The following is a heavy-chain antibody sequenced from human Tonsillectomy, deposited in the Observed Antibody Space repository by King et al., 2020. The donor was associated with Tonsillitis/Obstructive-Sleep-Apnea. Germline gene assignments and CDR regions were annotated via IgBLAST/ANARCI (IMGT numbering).Heavy chain of an antibody. CDR2: IFYSGST. CDR1: GGAISSYY. D-gene: IGHD2-2*01. J-gene: IGHJ6*03. CDR3: ARDHCSSTSCYGNYYYMDV. V-gene: IGHV4-59*01. Sequence: VQLQESGPGLVKPSETLSLTCTVSGGAISSYYWIWIRQPPGKGLEWIGYIFYSGSTNYNPSPKIRVTISVDTSKNQFSLKLSSWTAADTAVYYCARDHCSSTSCYGNYYYMDVWGKGTTVTVSS.